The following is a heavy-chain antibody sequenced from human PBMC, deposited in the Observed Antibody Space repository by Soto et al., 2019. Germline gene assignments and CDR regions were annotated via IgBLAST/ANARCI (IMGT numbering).Heavy chain of an antibody. CDR3: ASSKRPTVLVNY. Sequence: QVQLQESGPGLVKPSGTLSLTCAVSGDSINSSIWWGCVRQPPGKGLEWIGEIYHSGTINYNPSLKSRSSISLDKSKTQFTRKLNSVTAADTAIYFCASSKRPTVLVNYWGQGALVTVSS. V-gene: IGHV4-4*02. D-gene: IGHD2-21*01. CDR1: GDSINSSIW. J-gene: IGHJ4*02. CDR2: IYHSGTI.